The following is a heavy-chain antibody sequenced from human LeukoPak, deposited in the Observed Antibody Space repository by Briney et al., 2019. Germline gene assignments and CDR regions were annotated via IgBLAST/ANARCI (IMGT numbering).Heavy chain of an antibody. Sequence: WASVKVSCKASGYTFTGCYMHWVRQAPGQGLEWMGWINPNSGGTNYAQKFQGRVTMTRNTSISTAYMELSSLRSEDTAVYYCARGGAGIAAAGPRLLYAFDIWGQGTMVTVSS. V-gene: IGHV1-2*02. CDR1: GYTFTGCY. J-gene: IGHJ3*02. CDR3: ARGGAGIAAAGPRLLYAFDI. D-gene: IGHD6-13*01. CDR2: INPNSGGT.